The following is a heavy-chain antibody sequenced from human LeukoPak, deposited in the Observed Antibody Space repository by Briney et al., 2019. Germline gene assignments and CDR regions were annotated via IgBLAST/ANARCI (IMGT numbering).Heavy chain of an antibody. CDR2: ITAYNGNT. D-gene: IGHD6-13*01. CDR3: ARDHGYSSSWYSHDAFDI. J-gene: IGHJ3*02. CDR1: GSTFTSYG. Sequence: ASVKVSCKASGSTFTSYGISWVRKAPGQGLGWMGWITAYNGNTNYAQKLQGRVTMTTDTSTSTAYMELRSLRSDDTAVYYCARDHGYSSSWYSHDAFDIWGQGTMVTVSS. V-gene: IGHV1-18*01.